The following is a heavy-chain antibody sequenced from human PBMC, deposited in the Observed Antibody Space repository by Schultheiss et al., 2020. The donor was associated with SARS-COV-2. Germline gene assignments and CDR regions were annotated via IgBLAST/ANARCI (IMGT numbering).Heavy chain of an antibody. Sequence: SETLSLTCAVSAGSFSDYYWGWIRQPPGKGLQWIGEINHSGSANYNPSLKTRVTISVDTSKNQFLLQLCSVTASDTAVYYCTRGPPYYYDAGDGMDVWGQGTTVTVSS. CDR3: TRGPPYYYDAGDGMDV. J-gene: IGHJ6*02. V-gene: IGHV4-34*01. D-gene: IGHD3-22*01. CDR2: INHSGSA. CDR1: AGSFSDYY.